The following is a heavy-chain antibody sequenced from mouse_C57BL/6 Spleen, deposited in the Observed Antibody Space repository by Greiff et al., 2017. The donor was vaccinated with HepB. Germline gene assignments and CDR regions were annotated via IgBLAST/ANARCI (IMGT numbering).Heavy chain of an antibody. Sequence: QVQLKQSGPELVKPGASVKISCKASGYAFSSSWMNWVKQRPGKGLEWIGRIYPGDGDTNYNGKFKGKATLTVDKSSSTAYMKLSSLTSEVSAVYFGARQLDDYDAYCDYGGQGTTLPVSS. CDR2: IYPGDGDT. V-gene: IGHV1-82*01. CDR1: GYAFSSSW. D-gene: IGHD2-4*01. J-gene: IGHJ2*01. CDR3: ARQLDDYDAYCDY.